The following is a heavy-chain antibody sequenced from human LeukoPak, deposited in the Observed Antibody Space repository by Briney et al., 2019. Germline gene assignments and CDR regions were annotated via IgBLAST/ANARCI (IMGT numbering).Heavy chain of an antibody. V-gene: IGHV3-74*01. Sequence: GGSLGLSCAASGFTFSSYWMHWFRQAPGKGLVWVSRINPDGGSTAYADSVKGRFTISRDNAKNTLYLQMNSLRVEDTAVYYCTRGQQLVGDWGQGTLVTVSS. CDR3: TRGQQLVGD. CDR1: GFTFSSYW. CDR2: INPDGGST. J-gene: IGHJ4*02. D-gene: IGHD6-13*01.